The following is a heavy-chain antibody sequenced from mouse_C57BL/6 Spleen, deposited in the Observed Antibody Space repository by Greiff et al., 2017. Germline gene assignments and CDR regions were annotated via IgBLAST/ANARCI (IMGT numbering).Heavy chain of an antibody. Sequence: QVQLQQSGAELVRPGASVKLSCKASGYTFTDYYIHWVKQRPGQGLEWIARIYPGSGNTYYNEKFKGKATLTAEKSSSTAYMQLSSLTSEDSAVYFCASNDYDVGEAWFAYWGQGTLVTVSA. J-gene: IGHJ3*01. D-gene: IGHD2-4*01. CDR1: GYTFTDYY. CDR3: ASNDYDVGEAWFAY. CDR2: IYPGSGNT. V-gene: IGHV1-76*01.